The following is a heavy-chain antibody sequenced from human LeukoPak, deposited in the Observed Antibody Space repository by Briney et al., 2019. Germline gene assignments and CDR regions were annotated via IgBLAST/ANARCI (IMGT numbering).Heavy chain of an antibody. V-gene: IGHV3-21*01. CDR3: ARDLYDAFDI. CDR2: ISSSSSHI. Sequence: GGSLRLSCAASGFTFSSYSMNWVRQAPGKGLEWVSSISSSSSHIYYAGSVKGRFTISRDNAKNSLSLHMNSLRAEDTAVYYCARDLYDAFDIWGQGTMVTASS. J-gene: IGHJ3*02. CDR1: GFTFSSYS.